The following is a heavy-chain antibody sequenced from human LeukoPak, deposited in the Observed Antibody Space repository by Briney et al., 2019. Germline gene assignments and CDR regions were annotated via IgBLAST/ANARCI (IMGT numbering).Heavy chain of an antibody. D-gene: IGHD1-26*01. CDR3: AKEEGSYYYYFDF. V-gene: IGHV3-23*01. CDR2: ISGSGGST. CDR1: GFTFSSYA. Sequence: GGSLRLSCAASGFTFSSYAMSWVRQAPGKGLEWVSAISGSGGSTYYADSVKGRFTISRDNSNNTLYLQMNSLRPQDTAVYYVAKEEGSYYYYFDFWGQGTLVNVSS. J-gene: IGHJ4*01.